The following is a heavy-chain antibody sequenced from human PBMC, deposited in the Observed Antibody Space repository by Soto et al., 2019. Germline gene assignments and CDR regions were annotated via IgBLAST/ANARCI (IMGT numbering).Heavy chain of an antibody. J-gene: IGHJ4*02. CDR1: GFTFSSYG. D-gene: IGHD3-10*01. CDR2: IWYDGSNK. V-gene: IGHV3-33*01. Sequence: QVQVVESGGGVVQPGRSLRLSCAASGFTFSSYGMHWVRQAPGKGLEWVAVIWYDGSNKYYADSVKGRFTISRDNSKNTLYLQMNSLRAEDTAVYYCARVHPYGSGSYYFDYWGQGTLVTVSS. CDR3: ARVHPYGSGSYYFDY.